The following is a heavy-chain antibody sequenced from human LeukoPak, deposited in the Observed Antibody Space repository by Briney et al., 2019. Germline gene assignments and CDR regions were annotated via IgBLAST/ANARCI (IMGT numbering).Heavy chain of an antibody. Sequence: PGGSLGLSCAASGFTFSSYGMHWVRQAPGKGLEWVAVISYDGSNKYYADSVKGRFTISRDNSKNTLYLQMNSLRAEDTAVYYCAKDATVLYDFWSGYLTNYFDYWGQGTLVTVSS. D-gene: IGHD3-3*01. CDR3: AKDATVLYDFWSGYLTNYFDY. CDR1: GFTFSSYG. CDR2: ISYDGSNK. J-gene: IGHJ4*02. V-gene: IGHV3-30*18.